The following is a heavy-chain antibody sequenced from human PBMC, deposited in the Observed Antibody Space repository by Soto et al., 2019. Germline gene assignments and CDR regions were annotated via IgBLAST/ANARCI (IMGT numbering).Heavy chain of an antibody. CDR2: VSGYNDKT. CDR1: GYTFTNHG. D-gene: IGHD2-21*01. Sequence: QVPLVQSGAELKKPGASVKVSCKASGYTFTNHGISWVRQAPGQGLEWVGWVSGYNDKTKSAQKFQGRVTMTTDTSTNTAYMELRSLRSDDTAVYFCARDFYPVAYFFDYWGQGTLVTVSS. CDR3: ARDFYPVAYFFDY. V-gene: IGHV1-18*04. J-gene: IGHJ4*02.